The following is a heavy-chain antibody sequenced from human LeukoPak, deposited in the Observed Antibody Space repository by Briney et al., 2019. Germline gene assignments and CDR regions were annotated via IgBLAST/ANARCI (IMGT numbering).Heavy chain of an antibody. D-gene: IGHD3-9*01. J-gene: IGHJ4*02. Sequence: SQTLSPTCTVSGGSISSGSYYWSWIRQPAGKGLEWIGRIYTSGSTNYNPSLKSRVTISVDTSKNQFSLKLSSVTAADTAVYYCARALRYFDSWGQGTLVTVSS. V-gene: IGHV4-61*02. CDR2: IYTSGST. CDR3: ARALRYFDS. CDR1: GGSISSGSYY.